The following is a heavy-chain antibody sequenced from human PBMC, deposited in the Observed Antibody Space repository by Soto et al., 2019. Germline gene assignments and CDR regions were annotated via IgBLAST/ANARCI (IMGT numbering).Heavy chain of an antibody. CDR1: GGTFSSYA. D-gene: IGHD4-17*01. CDR2: IIPIFGTA. J-gene: IGHJ4*02. V-gene: IGHV1-69*13. CDR3: ARGPTTVVTPAPFDY. Sequence: SVKVSCKASGGTFSSYAISWVRQAPGQGLEWMGGIIPIFGTANYAQKFQGRVTITADESTSTAYMELSSLRSEDTAVYYCARGPTTVVTPAPFDYWGQGTLVTVSS.